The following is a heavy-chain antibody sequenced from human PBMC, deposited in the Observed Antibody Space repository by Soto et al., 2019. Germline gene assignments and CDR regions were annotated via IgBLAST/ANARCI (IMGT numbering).Heavy chain of an antibody. J-gene: IGHJ4*02. CDR3: AKEEVVRNSYGYYF. D-gene: IGHD2-2*03. CDR2: VSYDESNK. CDR1: GFTFSNYG. V-gene: IGHV3-30*18. Sequence: QVQLVESGGGVVQPGRSLRLSCEVSGFTFSNYGMHWVRQAPGKGLEWVAVVSYDESNKYYAESVKGRFTISRDNSKNTLYLQMNNVRVEDTAMYYCAKEEVVRNSYGYYFWGQGTLVTVSS.